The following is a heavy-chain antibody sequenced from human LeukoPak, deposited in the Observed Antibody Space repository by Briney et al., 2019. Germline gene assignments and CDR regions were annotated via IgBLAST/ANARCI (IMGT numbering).Heavy chain of an antibody. J-gene: IGHJ5*02. CDR3: ARVGYSSGWYLGSMFDP. V-gene: IGHV4-39*07. CDR1: GGSISSSSYY. D-gene: IGHD6-19*01. CDR2: IYYSGST. Sequence: SETLSLTCTVSGGSISSSSYYWGWIRQPPGKGLEWIGSIYYSGSTYYNPSLKSRVTISVDTSKNQFSLKLSSVTAADTAVYYCARVGYSSGWYLGSMFDPWGQGTLVTVSS.